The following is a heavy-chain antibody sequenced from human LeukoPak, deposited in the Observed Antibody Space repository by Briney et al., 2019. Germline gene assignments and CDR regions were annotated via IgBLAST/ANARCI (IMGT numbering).Heavy chain of an antibody. CDR3: AKAGGVIHGSLYYFDY. CDR2: IIPILGIA. V-gene: IGHV1-69*04. J-gene: IGHJ4*02. D-gene: IGHD3-10*01. CDR1: GGTFSSYA. Sequence: SVKVSCKASGGTFSSYAISWVRQAPGQGLEWMGRIIPILGIANYAQKFQGRVTITADKSTSTAYMELSSLRSEDTAVYYCAKAGGVIHGSLYYFDYWGQGTLVTVSS.